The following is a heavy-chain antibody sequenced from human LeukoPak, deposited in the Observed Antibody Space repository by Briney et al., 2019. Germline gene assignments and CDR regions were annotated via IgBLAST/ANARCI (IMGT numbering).Heavy chain of an antibody. CDR1: GFTFSSYA. Sequence: GGSLRLSCAASGFTFSSYAMHWVRQAPGKGLEWVAVISYDGSNKYYADSVKGRFTISRDNSKNTLYLQMNSLRAEDTAVYYCARSGYCSSTSCYGDAFDIWGQGTMVTVSS. D-gene: IGHD2-2*01. CDR3: ARSGYCSSTSCYGDAFDI. V-gene: IGHV3-30-3*01. J-gene: IGHJ3*02. CDR2: ISYDGSNK.